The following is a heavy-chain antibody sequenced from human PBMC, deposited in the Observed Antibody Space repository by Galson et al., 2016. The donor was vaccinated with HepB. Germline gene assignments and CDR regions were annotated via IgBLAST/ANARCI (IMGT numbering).Heavy chain of an antibody. D-gene: IGHD3-10*01. J-gene: IGHJ4*02. CDR1: GFTFGDYA. V-gene: IGHV3-49*04. Sequence: SLRLSCAGSGFTFGDYAINWVRQAPGKGLEWVGFIRGQSFGGIMQYAASVKGRFNISRDDSKSIAYLQMNSLRIEDTAVYYCTRGPVPLFQGVKSMEFWGRGTLVPVSS. CDR3: TRGPVPLFQGVKSMEF. CDR2: IRGQSFGGIM.